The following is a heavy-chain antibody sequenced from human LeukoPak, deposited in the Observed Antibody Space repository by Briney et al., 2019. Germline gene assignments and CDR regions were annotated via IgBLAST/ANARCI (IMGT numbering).Heavy chain of an antibody. CDR2: ISGSGGST. V-gene: IGHV3-23*01. CDR1: GFTFSSYA. J-gene: IGHJ4*02. CDR3: AKNGRGYSSDYFDY. D-gene: IGHD5-18*01. Sequence: GGSLRLSCAASGFTFSSYAMSWVRQAPGKGLEWVSGISGSGGSTYYADSVKGRFTISRDNSKNTLYLQMNTLRAGDTAVYSCAKNGRGYSSDYFDYWGQGTLVTVSS.